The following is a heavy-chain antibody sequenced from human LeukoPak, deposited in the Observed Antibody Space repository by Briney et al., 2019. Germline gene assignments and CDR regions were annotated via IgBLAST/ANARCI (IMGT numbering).Heavy chain of an antibody. CDR3: AREAVSGWYDYFDY. V-gene: IGHV4-59*01. D-gene: IGHD6-19*01. Sequence: SETLSLTRTVSGGSISSYYWSWIRQPAGKGLEWIGYISYSGSTNYNPSLRSRVTISVDTSKNQFSLKLSSVTAADTAVYYCAREAVSGWYDYFDYWGQGTLVTVSS. CDR1: GGSISSYY. CDR2: ISYSGST. J-gene: IGHJ4*02.